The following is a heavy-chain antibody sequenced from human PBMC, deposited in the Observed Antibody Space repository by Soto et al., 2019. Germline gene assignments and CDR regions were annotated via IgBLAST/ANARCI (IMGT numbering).Heavy chain of an antibody. CDR2: IKQDGSEK. V-gene: IGHV3-7*01. Sequence: GGSLRLSCAASGLTFSTFWMTWLRQAPGKGLERVANIKQDGSEKNYVDSVKGRFTISRDNAENSLYLQMNSLRAEDTAVYYCARDHPSLSHYFDYWGQGALVTVSS. CDR1: GLTFSTFW. CDR3: ARDHPSLSHYFDY. J-gene: IGHJ4*02.